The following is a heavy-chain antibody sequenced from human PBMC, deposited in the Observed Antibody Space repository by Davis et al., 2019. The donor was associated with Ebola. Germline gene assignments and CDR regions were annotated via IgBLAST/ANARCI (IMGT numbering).Heavy chain of an antibody. CDR3: AGSYCTGGVCYHAFDI. CDR1: GYTFTGYY. V-gene: IGHV1-2*02. Sequence: ASVKVSCKASGYTFTGYYMHWVRQAPGQGLEWMGWIYPNSGGTNYAQKFQGRVTMTRDTSISTAYMELSRLRSDDTAVYYCAGSYCTGGVCYHAFDIWGQGTMVTVSS. J-gene: IGHJ3*02. D-gene: IGHD2-8*02. CDR2: IYPNSGGT.